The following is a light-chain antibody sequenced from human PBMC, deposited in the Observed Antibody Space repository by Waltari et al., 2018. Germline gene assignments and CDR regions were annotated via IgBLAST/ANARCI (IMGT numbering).Light chain of an antibody. V-gene: IGLV2-14*03. CDR2: DVT. J-gene: IGLJ1*01. Sequence: QSALTQSASAPRSSAQSTTIPCTGTSSSVSSNDILSWYQQYPGKAPKLISYDVTHRPAGISNRFSGSKSGNTASLTISGLEVEDEADYYCSSYRSGSTYVFGTGTEVTVL. CDR3: SSYRSGSTYV. CDR1: SSSVSSNDI.